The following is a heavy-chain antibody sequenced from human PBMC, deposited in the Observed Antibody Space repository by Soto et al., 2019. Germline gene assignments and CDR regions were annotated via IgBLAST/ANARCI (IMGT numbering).Heavy chain of an antibody. J-gene: IGHJ6*03. CDR3: TTGVRFLEWLLYPPPSYYYMDV. Sequence: PGGSMRLSCAASGFPFSNAWMSWVRQAPGKGLEWVGRIKSKTDGGTTDYAAPVKGRFTISRDDSKNTLYLQMNSLKTEDTAVYYCTTGVRFLEWLLYPPPSYYYMDVWGKGTTVTVSS. D-gene: IGHD3-3*01. CDR2: IKSKTDGGTT. CDR1: GFPFSNAW. V-gene: IGHV3-15*01.